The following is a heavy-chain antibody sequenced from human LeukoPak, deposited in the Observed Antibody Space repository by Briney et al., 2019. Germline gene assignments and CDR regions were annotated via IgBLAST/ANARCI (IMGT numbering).Heavy chain of an antibody. CDR3: ARTCSGSRDINFDY. Sequence: SGPALVKPTQSLTLTCSFSGFSLSTKKMCVSWIRQPPGRALEWLALIDGDDDKYYRPSLKTRLTVSKDTSKNQVVLIMPNMDPVDTATYYCARTCSGSRDINFDYWGQGTLVTVSS. CDR1: GFSLSTKKMC. CDR2: IDGDDDK. V-gene: IGHV2-70*01. J-gene: IGHJ4*02. D-gene: IGHD6-13*01.